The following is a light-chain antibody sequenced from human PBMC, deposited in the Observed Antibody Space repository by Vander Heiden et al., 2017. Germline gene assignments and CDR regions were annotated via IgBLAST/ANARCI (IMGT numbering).Light chain of an antibody. CDR3: QQYNNWPT. V-gene: IGKV3-15*01. CDR1: QNINSN. J-gene: IGKJ2*01. Sequence: ELVMMQSPAPLSVSPGARATHSCRASQNINSNLAWYQQKPGRPPRLLLYCASTRATGIPARFSGSGSGTYFTLTVSSLQLEDSAVYYCQQYNNWPTFGQGTKLEIK. CDR2: CAS.